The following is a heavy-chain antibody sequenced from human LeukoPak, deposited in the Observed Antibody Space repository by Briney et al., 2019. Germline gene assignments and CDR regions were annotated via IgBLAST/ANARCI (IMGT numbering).Heavy chain of an antibody. J-gene: IGHJ4*02. V-gene: IGHV3-74*01. Sequence: QPGGSLRLSCAAYGFTLSNYWMHWVRQAPGKGLVWVSRINSDGSSTSYADSVKGRFTISRDNAKNTLYLQMNSLRAEDTAVYYCARDLNVAAAAADYWGQGTLVTVSS. D-gene: IGHD6-13*01. CDR2: INSDGSST. CDR3: ARDLNVAAAAADY. CDR1: GFTLSNYW.